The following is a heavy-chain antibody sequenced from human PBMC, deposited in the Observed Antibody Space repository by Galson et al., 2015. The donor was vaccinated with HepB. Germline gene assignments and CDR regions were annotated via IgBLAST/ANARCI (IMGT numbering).Heavy chain of an antibody. Sequence: SVKVSCKASGYTFTGYYMHWVRQAPGQGLEWMGRINPNSGGTNYAQKFQGRVTMTRDTSISTAYMELSRLRSDDTAVYYCARDPLRGAARAFDYWGQGTLVTVSS. D-gene: IGHD6-6*01. V-gene: IGHV1-2*06. J-gene: IGHJ4*02. CDR3: ARDPLRGAARAFDY. CDR2: INPNSGGT. CDR1: GYTFTGYY.